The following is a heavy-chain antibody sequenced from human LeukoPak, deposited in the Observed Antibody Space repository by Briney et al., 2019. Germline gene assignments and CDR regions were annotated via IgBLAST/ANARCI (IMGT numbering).Heavy chain of an antibody. J-gene: IGHJ4*02. Sequence: GASVKVSCKASGYTFTYRYLHWVRQAPGQALERMGWITPFNGNTNYAQKFQDRVTITRDRSMSTAYMELSSLRSEDTAMYYCATGHQLWLGDFNEWYFDYWGQGTLVTVSS. D-gene: IGHD5-18*01. V-gene: IGHV1-45*02. CDR2: ITPFNGNT. CDR1: GYTFTYRY. CDR3: ATGHQLWLGDFNEWYFDY.